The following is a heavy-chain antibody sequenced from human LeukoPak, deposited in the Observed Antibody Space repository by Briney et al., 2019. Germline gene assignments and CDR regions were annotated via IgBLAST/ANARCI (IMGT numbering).Heavy chain of an antibody. CDR2: ISYDGRNK. CDR3: ARDGVLLWFGEPYNWFDP. CDR1: GFTFSSYA. D-gene: IGHD3-10*01. Sequence: PGGSLRLSCAASGFTFSSYAMHWVRQAPGKGLEWVAVISYDGRNKYYADSVKGRFTISRDNSKNTLYLQMKSLGAEDTAVYYCARDGVLLWFGEPYNWFDPWGQGTLVTVSS. V-gene: IGHV3-30*04. J-gene: IGHJ5*02.